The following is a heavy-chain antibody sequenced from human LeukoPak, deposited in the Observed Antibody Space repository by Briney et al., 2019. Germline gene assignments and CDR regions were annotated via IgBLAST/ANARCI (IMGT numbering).Heavy chain of an antibody. D-gene: IGHD1-1*01. V-gene: IGHV3-7*01. CDR3: ARDKIEGPTKLDY. J-gene: IGHJ4*02. Sequence: PGGSLRLSCAAPGFTFSSYWMSWVRQAPGKGLEWVANIKQDESEKYYVDSVKGRFTISRDNAKNSPYLQMNSLRAEDTAVYYCARDKIEGPTKLDYWGQGILVTVSS. CDR2: IKQDESEK. CDR1: GFTFSSYW.